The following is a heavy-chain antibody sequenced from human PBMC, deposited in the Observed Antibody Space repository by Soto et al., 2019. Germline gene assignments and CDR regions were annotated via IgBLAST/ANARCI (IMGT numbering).Heavy chain of an antibody. D-gene: IGHD2-21*02. CDR1: GGSISSGDY. CDR2: IYSPGST. CDR3: ARVSASGPLGWFDP. J-gene: IGHJ5*02. Sequence: PSETLSLTCNVSGGSISSGDYWGWVRQPPGKGLKWIGSIYSPGSTYYNPSLKSRVTISVDTSKNQFSLRLRSLTAADTAVYYCARVSASGPLGWFDPWGRGTLVTVSS. V-gene: IGHV4-39*01.